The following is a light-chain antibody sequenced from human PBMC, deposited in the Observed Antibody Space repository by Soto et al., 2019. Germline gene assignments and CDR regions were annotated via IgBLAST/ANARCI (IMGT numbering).Light chain of an antibody. J-gene: IGKJ4*01. CDR2: GAS. Sequence: EIVLTQSPATLSLSPGERATLSCRASQSVSSGYLAWYQQKPGQAPRLLIYGASTRATGIPDRFSGGGSGTDFTLTISSLEPEDFAVYYCQQYGSSPLTFGGGTKVDIK. CDR3: QQYGSSPLT. CDR1: QSVSSGY. V-gene: IGKV3-20*01.